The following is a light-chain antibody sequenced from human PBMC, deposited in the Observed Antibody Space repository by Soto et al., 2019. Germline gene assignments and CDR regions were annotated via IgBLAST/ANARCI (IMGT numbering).Light chain of an antibody. CDR2: EDS. J-gene: IGLJ1*01. V-gene: IGLV2-14*01. Sequence: QSALTQPASVSGSPGQSITISCTGTSSDVGGYNYVSWYQQHPGKAPKLMIYEDSNRPSGVSNRFSGSKSGNTASLTISGLQAEDEGDYFCSSYGSTSTRYVFGTGTKVTVL. CDR1: SSDVGGYNY. CDR3: SSYGSTSTRYV.